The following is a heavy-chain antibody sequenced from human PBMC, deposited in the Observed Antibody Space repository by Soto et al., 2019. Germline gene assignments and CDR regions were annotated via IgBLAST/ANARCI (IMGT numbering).Heavy chain of an antibody. CDR1: GGSFSAYY. V-gene: IGHV4-34*01. J-gene: IGHJ3*02. CDR2: INHGETT. Sequence: QVQLQQWGAGLLKPSQTLSLTCAVYGGSFSAYYWCWIRQPPGKGLEWIGEINHGETTNYNPSLKSRVTISVDTSNNQFSLELSAVTAVDSAVYYCARGRLRFWPWDALDSCGQGTTVTSSP. D-gene: IGHD5-12*01. CDR3: ARGRLRFWPWDALDS.